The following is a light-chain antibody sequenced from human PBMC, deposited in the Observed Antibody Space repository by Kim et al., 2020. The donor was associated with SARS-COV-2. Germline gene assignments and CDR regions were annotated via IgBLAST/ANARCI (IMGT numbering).Light chain of an antibody. J-gene: IGKJ4*01. CDR1: QGISNN. CDR3: QQYKSYPLT. Sequence: DIQMTQSPSSLSASVGERVTITCRASQGISNNLAWLQQKPGKAPKFLIYAASILQSGVPSKFSSSGSGTDFTLTISSLQSEDFATYYCQQYKSYPLTFGGGTKLEI. CDR2: AAS. V-gene: IGKV1-16*02.